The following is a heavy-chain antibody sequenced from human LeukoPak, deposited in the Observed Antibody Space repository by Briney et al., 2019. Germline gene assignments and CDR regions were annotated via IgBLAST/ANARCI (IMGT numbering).Heavy chain of an antibody. D-gene: IGHD3-3*01. CDR2: IYTSGST. V-gene: IGHV4-61*02. Sequence: KPSETLSLTCTVSGGSISSGSYYWSWIRQPAGKGLEWIGRIYTSGSTNYNPSLKSRVTISVDTSKNQFSLKLSSVTAADTAVYYCAREMEIFGVVTTNYYYYYYMDVWGKGTTVTVSS. CDR1: GGSISSGSYY. CDR3: AREMEIFGVVTTNYYYYYYMDV. J-gene: IGHJ6*03.